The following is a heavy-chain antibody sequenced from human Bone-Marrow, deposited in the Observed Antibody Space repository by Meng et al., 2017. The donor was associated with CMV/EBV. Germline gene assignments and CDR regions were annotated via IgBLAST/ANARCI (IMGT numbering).Heavy chain of an antibody. CDR2: INPNSGAT. CDR3: TRNGGGLDV. D-gene: IGHD3-16*01. V-gene: IGHV1-2*02. CDR1: GYTFTAYE. J-gene: IGHJ6*02. Sequence: ASVKVSCKASGYTFTAYELYWVRQAPGQGLEWMAWINPNSGATNYAKKFQDRITMTRDTSISTDYMEVSSLTSDDTAVYYGTRNGGGLDVWGQGTTVTVSS.